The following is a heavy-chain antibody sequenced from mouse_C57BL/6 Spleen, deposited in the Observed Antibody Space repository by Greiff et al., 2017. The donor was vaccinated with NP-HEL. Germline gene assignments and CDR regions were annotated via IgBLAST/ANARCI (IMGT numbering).Heavy chain of an antibody. CDR3: ARAYSNYDYFDY. V-gene: IGHV1-76*01. CDR2: IYPGSGNT. Sequence: VQLQQSGAELVRPGASVKLSCKASGYTFTDYYINWVKQRPGQGLEWIARIYPGSGNTYYNEKFKGKATLTAEKSSSTAYLQLSSLTSEDAAVSFCARAYSNYDYFDYWGQGTTLTVSS. J-gene: IGHJ2*01. CDR1: GYTFTDYY. D-gene: IGHD2-5*01.